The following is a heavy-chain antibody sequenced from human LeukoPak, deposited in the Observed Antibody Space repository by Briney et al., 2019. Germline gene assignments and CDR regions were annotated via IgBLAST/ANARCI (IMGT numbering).Heavy chain of an antibody. CDR1: GFTFSNAW. D-gene: IGHD5-12*01. V-gene: IGHV3-15*01. J-gene: IGHJ4*02. CDR2: IKSKSDGGTT. Sequence: PGGSLRLSCAASGFTFSNAWMSWVRQAPGKGLEWVGRIKSKSDGGTTDYAAPVKGRFTISRDDSKKTLYLQMNSLKSEDTAVCYCATEGRFWLRFDYWGPGTLVTVSS. CDR3: ATEGRFWLRFDY.